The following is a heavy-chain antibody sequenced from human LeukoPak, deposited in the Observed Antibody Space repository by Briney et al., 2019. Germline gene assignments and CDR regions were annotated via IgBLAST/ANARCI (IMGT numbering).Heavy chain of an antibody. CDR2: IYYSGST. J-gene: IGHJ6*03. CDR3: ARAYYDSSGFYYYYMDV. Sequence: SETLSLTCTGSGGSISSYYWSWIRQPPGKGLEWIGYIYYSGSTNYNPSLKSRVTISVDTSKNQFSLKLGSVTAADTAVYYCARAYYDSSGFYYYYMDVWGKGTTVTVSS. V-gene: IGHV4-59*01. D-gene: IGHD3-22*01. CDR1: GGSISSYY.